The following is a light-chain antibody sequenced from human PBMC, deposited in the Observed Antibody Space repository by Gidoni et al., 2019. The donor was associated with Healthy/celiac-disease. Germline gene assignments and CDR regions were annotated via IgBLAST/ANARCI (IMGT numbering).Light chain of an antibody. J-gene: IGKJ5*01. CDR2: AAS. V-gene: IGKV3-11*01. CDR1: QSVISY. CDR3: QQRSNWPPIT. Sequence: EIVLTQSPATLSLSPGERATLSCRASQSVISYLAWYQQKPGQAPRLLIYAASNRATGIPARFSGSGSGTDFTLTISSLEPEDFAVYYCQQRSNWPPITFGQGTRLEIK.